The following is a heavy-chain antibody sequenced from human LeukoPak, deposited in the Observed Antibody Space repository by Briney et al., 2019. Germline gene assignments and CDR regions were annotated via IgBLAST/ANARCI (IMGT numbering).Heavy chain of an antibody. CDR2: ISGSGGST. CDR3: PVVPAADYYYYYMDV. CDR1: GFTFSSYA. Sequence: GGSLRLSCAASGFTFSSYAMSWVRQAPGKGLAWVSAISGSGGSTYYADSVKGRFTISRDNSKNTLYLQMNSLRAEDTAVYYCPVVPAADYYYYYMDVWGKGTTVTVSS. J-gene: IGHJ6*03. V-gene: IGHV3-23*01. D-gene: IGHD2-2*01.